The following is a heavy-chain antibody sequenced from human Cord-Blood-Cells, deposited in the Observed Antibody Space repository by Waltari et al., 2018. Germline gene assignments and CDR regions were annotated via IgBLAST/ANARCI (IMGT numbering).Heavy chain of an antibody. Sequence: QVQLVQSGAEVKKPGASVKVSCKASGYTFTSYYMHWVRQAPGQGLEWMGIINLSGGSTRYAQTFQGRGPRTRETSTSTVYMELSSLRSEDTAVYYCASVTVGGSYDYWGQGTLVTVSS. V-gene: IGHV1-46*01. D-gene: IGHD1-26*01. CDR1: GYTFTSYY. J-gene: IGHJ4*02. CDR3: ASVTVGGSYDY. CDR2: INLSGGST.